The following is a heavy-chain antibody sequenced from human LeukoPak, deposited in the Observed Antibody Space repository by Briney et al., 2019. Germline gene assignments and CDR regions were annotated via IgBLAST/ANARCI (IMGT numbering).Heavy chain of an antibody. CDR3: ARESESYDSTGSTFKY. D-gene: IGHD3-22*01. J-gene: IGHJ4*02. V-gene: IGHV3-30*03. CDR1: GFTFSSYG. Sequence: GGSLRLSCAASGFTFSSYGMHWVRQAPGKGLEWVAVISYDGSNKDYAGSVKGRFTISRDNYKNTLYLQMNSLRAEDTAVYYSARESESYDSTGSTFKYWGQGTLVTVSS. CDR2: ISYDGSNK.